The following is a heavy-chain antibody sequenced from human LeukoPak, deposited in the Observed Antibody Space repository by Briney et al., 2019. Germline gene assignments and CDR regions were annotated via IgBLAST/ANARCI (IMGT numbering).Heavy chain of an antibody. CDR2: ITGSGGRT. CDR1: GFTFSSYA. V-gene: IGHV3-23*01. J-gene: IGHJ4*02. Sequence: GGSLRLSCAASGFTFSSYAMNWVRQAPGKGLEWVSAITGSGGRTYYADSVKGRFTISRDNSKNTLYLQMNSLRAEDTAVYYCAKDEVYYDSSGYPDYWGQGTLVTVSS. D-gene: IGHD3-22*01. CDR3: AKDEVYYDSSGYPDY.